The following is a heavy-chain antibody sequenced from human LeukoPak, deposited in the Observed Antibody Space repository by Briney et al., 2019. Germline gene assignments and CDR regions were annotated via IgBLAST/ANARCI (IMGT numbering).Heavy chain of an antibody. J-gene: IGHJ6*02. CDR3: ASAITPGGMDV. CDR2: INPSGGST. D-gene: IGHD3-3*01. Sequence: ASVKVSCKASGYTFTSYYMHWVRQAPGQGLEWMGIINPSGGSTSYAQKFQGRVTMTRDTSTSTAYMELSSLRSEDTAVYYCASAITPGGMDVWGQGTTVTVSS. V-gene: IGHV1-46*01. CDR1: GYTFTSYY.